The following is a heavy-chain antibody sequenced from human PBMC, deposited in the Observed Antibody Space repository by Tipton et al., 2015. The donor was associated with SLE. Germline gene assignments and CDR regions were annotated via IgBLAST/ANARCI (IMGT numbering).Heavy chain of an antibody. V-gene: IGHV3-11*04. J-gene: IGHJ4*02. CDR1: GFSFSDYY. Sequence: SLRLSCAASGFSFSDYYMSWIRQAPGKGLEWISYITSSGGSIYYADSVKGRFTISRDNARNSLYLQMSSLSAEDTAVYYCTRTFFGDSYWGQGTLVTVSS. D-gene: IGHD2-21*01. CDR3: TRTFFGDSY. CDR2: ITSSGGSI.